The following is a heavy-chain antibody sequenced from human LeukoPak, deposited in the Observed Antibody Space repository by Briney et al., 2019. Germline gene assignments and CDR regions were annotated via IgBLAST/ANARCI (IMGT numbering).Heavy chain of an antibody. J-gene: IGHJ4*02. Sequence: GGSLRLSCAASGFTFRRYSMNWVRQTPGKGLEWVSTISSGSDYIYYADSVRGRFTISRDNFRNSVFLEVNSLRSEDTAVYYCARLPKYSRPLDYWGQGTLVTVSS. D-gene: IGHD6-6*01. CDR2: ISSGSDYI. CDR3: ARLPKYSRPLDY. CDR1: GFTFRRYS. V-gene: IGHV3-21*04.